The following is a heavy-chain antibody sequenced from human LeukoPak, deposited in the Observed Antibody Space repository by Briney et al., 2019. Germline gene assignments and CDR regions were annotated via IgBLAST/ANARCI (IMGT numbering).Heavy chain of an antibody. CDR2: ITGSGGVT. J-gene: IGHJ4*02. CDR3: AKDGLYYDGSTHIYYFDY. V-gene: IGHV3-23*01. CDR1: GFSFSGYA. Sequence: GGSLRLSCAASGFSFSGYAMAWVRQAPGKGLEWVSVITGSGGVTHYAGSVKGRFTISRDNSKNTLYLQMNNLRVEDTARYYCAKDGLYYDGSTHIYYFDYWGQGTLVAVSS. D-gene: IGHD3-22*01.